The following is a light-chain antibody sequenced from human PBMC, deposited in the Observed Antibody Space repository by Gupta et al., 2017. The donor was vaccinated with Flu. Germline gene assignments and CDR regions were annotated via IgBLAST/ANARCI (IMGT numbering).Light chain of an antibody. J-gene: IGKJ1*01. CDR2: GAS. CDR3: QQYGTSPQT. CDR1: QSVSSSS. Sequence: EIVLTQSPGTLSLSPGERATLSCRASQSVSSSSLAWYQQKPGQAPRLLIYGASSRATGIPDRFSGSGSGTDFTLTISRLEPEDFAVYYCQQYGTSPQTFGQGPKVEIK. V-gene: IGKV3-20*01.